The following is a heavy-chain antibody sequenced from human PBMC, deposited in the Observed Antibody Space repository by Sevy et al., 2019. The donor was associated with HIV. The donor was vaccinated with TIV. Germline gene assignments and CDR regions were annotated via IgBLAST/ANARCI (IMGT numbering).Heavy chain of an antibody. CDR3: ASAGRRDTAMVTSFDI. Sequence: GGSLRLSCAASGFTFSSYSMNWVRQAPGKGLEWVSYISSSSSTIYYAYSVKGRFTISRDNAKNSLYLQMNSLRVEDTAVDDCASAGRRDTAMVTSFDIWGQGTMVTVSS. CDR1: GFTFSSYS. J-gene: IGHJ3*02. V-gene: IGHV3-48*01. CDR2: ISSSSSTI. D-gene: IGHD5-18*01.